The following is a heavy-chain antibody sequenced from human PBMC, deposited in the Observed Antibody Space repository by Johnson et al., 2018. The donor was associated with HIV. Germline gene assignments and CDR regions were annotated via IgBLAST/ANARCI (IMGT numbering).Heavy chain of an antibody. J-gene: IGHJ3*02. V-gene: IGHV3-9*01. D-gene: IGHD3-16*01. CDR3: AKDLAIYDYVWEGVFDI. CDR2: ISWNSANI. Sequence: LVESGGVVVQPGGSLRLSCAASGFTFEDYAMHWVRQAPGKGLEWVSGISWNSANIYYADSVKGRFTISRDNARNSLYLQMNSLKVEATALYYCAKDLAIYDYVWEGVFDIWGQGTMVTVSS. CDR1: GFTFEDYA.